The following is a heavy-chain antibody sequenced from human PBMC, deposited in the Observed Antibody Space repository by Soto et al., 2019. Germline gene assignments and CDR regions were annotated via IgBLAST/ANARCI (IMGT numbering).Heavy chain of an antibody. CDR1: GGTFSSYT. D-gene: IGHD2-15*01. CDR3: ASSDRCSGGSCPTLNYGMDV. CDR2: IIPILGIA. V-gene: IGHV1-69*02. Sequence: QVQLVQSGAEVKKPGSSVKVSCKASGGTFSSYTISWVRQAPGQGLEWMGRIIPILGIANYAQKFQGRVRITTDKYTSTDYMELSSLRSEDTAVYYCASSDRCSGGSCPTLNYGMDVWGQGTTVTVSS. J-gene: IGHJ6*02.